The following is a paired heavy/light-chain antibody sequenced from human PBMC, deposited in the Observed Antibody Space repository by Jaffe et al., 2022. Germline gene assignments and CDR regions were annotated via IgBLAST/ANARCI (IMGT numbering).Heavy chain of an antibody. J-gene: IGHJ5*02. D-gene: IGHD3-10*01. V-gene: IGHV4-59*01. CDR2: IYHGGTT. Sequence: QVQLQESGPGLVKPSETLSLICNVSGDSMRKYYWSWVRQPPGKGLEWIANIYHGGTTKYNPSLKSRVTISLDMSKNQFSLRLSSVTAADTAVYYCARGPSLWGATIHWFDPWGQGTLVTVSS. CDR1: GDSMRKYY. CDR3: ARGPSLWGATIHWFDP.
Light chain of an antibody. CDR1: SSNIGAAYD. Sequence: QSVLTQPPSVSGAPGQRVTISCTGSSSNIGAAYDVQWYQQLPGTAPNLLIYGNTNRPSGVPERFSGSKSGTSASLAITGLQAEDEADYYCQSYDRSLSAWVFGGGTKLTVL. CDR2: GNT. V-gene: IGLV1-40*01. J-gene: IGLJ3*02. CDR3: QSYDRSLSAWV.